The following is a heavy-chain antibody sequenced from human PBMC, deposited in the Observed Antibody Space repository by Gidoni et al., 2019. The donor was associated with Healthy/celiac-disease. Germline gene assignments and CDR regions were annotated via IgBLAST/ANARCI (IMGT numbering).Heavy chain of an antibody. CDR3: AKDCYYGCGAIDY. V-gene: IGHV3-30*18. Sequence: QVQLVESGGGVVQPGRSLRLSCAASGFTFSSYGMHWVRQAPGKGLEWVAVISYDGSNKYYADSVKGRFTISRDNSKNTLYLQMNSLRAEDTAVYYCAKDCYYGCGAIDYWGQGTLVTVSS. CDR1: GFTFSSYG. CDR2: ISYDGSNK. D-gene: IGHD3-10*01. J-gene: IGHJ4*02.